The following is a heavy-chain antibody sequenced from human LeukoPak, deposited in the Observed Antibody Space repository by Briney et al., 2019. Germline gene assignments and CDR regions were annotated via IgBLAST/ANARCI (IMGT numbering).Heavy chain of an antibody. CDR1: GGSISSHY. V-gene: IGHV4-59*11. J-gene: IGHJ6*03. Sequence: SETLSLTCTVSGGSISSHYWSWIRQPPGKGLEGIGYIYYSGSTNYNPSLKSRVTISVDTSKNQFSLKLSSVTAADTAVYYCARGNGPYYMDVWGKGTTVTVSS. D-gene: IGHD1-1*01. CDR3: ARGNGPYYMDV. CDR2: IYYSGST.